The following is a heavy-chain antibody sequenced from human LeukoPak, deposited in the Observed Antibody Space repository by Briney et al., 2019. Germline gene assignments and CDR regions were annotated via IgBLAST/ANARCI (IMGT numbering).Heavy chain of an antibody. D-gene: IGHD4-17*01. CDR3: ARWDYGGFDP. CDR2: IYYSGST. CDR1: GGSISSYY. J-gene: IGHJ5*02. Sequence: PSETLSLTCTVSGGSISSYYWSWIRQPPGKGLEWIGYIYYSGSTNYNPSLKSRVTISVDTYKNQFSLKLSSVTAADTAVYYCARWDYGGFDPWGQGTLVTVSS. V-gene: IGHV4-59*01.